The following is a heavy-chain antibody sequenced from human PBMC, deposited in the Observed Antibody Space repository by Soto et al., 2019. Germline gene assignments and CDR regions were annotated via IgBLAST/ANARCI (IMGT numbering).Heavy chain of an antibody. CDR3: ATDSTPYYYDSSGFDGLDI. Sequence: GASVKVSCKASGYTFTSYGISWVRQAPGQGLEWMGWISAYNGNTNYAQKLQGRVTMTTDTSTSTACMELSSLRSEDMAVYYCATDSTPYYYDSSGFDGLDIWGQGTLVTVSS. D-gene: IGHD3-22*01. CDR2: ISAYNGNT. V-gene: IGHV1-18*03. J-gene: IGHJ3*02. CDR1: GYTFTSYG.